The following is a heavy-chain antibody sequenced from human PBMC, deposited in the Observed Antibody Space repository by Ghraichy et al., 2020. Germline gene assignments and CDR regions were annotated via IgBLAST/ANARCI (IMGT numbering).Heavy chain of an antibody. Sequence: GGSLRLSCVISGFPFSSNWMNWVRLAPGKGLQWVANIKDDGRDKSYVDSVRGRFTISRDNAKNSLELQMNSLRPEDTAIYFCARGGGYWFDFWGQGMLVTVSS. CDR2: IKDDGRDK. CDR3: ARGGGYWFDF. D-gene: IGHD5-12*01. V-gene: IGHV3-7*03. J-gene: IGHJ4*02. CDR1: GFPFSSNW.